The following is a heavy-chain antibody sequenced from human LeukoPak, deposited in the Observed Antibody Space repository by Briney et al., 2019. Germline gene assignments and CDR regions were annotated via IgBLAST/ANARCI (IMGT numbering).Heavy chain of an antibody. V-gene: IGHV1-18*01. Sequence: ASVKVSCKASGYTFTSYGISWVRQAPGQGLEWMGWISAYNGNTSYAQKLQGRVTMTTDTSTSTAYMELRSLRSDDTAVYYCARDPPLKYSSSSTPFDYWGQGTLVTVSS. D-gene: IGHD6-6*01. CDR2: ISAYNGNT. CDR1: GYTFTSYG. CDR3: ARDPPLKYSSSSTPFDY. J-gene: IGHJ4*02.